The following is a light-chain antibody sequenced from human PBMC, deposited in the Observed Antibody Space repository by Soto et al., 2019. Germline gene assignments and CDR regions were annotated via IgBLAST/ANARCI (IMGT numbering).Light chain of an antibody. Sequence: ESVLTQSPGTLSLSPGEKATLSCRASQSVSSSYLAWYQQKPGQAPRLLIYGASSRATGIPDRFSGSGSGTDFTFTVSRLEPEDFAVYYCQQFGSSSWTFGQGTKV. CDR2: GAS. CDR3: QQFGSSSWT. J-gene: IGKJ1*01. CDR1: QSVSSSY. V-gene: IGKV3-20*01.